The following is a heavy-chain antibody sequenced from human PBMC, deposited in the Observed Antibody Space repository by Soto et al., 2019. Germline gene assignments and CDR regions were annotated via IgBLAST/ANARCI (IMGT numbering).Heavy chain of an antibody. Sequence: GGSLRPSCAASGFTFSSYVMHWVRQSPGKGMEWAAVIWYDGSNKYYADSVKGRFTISRDNSKNTLYLQMNSLRAEDTAVYYCARDVGYGDYDAFDIWVQGTMVTVSS. CDR1: GFTFSSYV. CDR3: ARDVGYGDYDAFDI. V-gene: IGHV3-33*01. CDR2: IWYDGSNK. D-gene: IGHD4-17*01. J-gene: IGHJ3*02.